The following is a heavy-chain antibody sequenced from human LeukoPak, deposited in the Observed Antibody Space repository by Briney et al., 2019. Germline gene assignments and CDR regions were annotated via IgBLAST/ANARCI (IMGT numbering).Heavy chain of an antibody. CDR2: IFYSGST. CDR3: ARVLRYCSGGNCYSGGLGYMDV. Sequence: PSETLSLTCTVSGGSISTSNYYWGWIRQPPGKGLEWIGNIFYSGSTYYGPSLKSRLTISLDTSRNQFSLKLNSVTAADTAVYYCARVLRYCSGGNCYSGGLGYMDVWGKGTTVTISS. J-gene: IGHJ6*03. CDR1: GGSISTSNYY. V-gene: IGHV4-39*07. D-gene: IGHD2-15*01.